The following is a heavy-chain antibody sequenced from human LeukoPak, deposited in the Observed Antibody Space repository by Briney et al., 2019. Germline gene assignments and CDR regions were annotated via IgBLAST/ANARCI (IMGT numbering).Heavy chain of an antibody. Sequence: ETLSLTCSVSDDSVSSDRYYWSWLRQASGKGLEWVSSISTSSNYIYYADSVKGRFTISRDNAKNSLYLQMNSLRAEDTAVYYCARLFDYGDYRAEPYWGQGTLVTVSS. CDR2: ISTSSNYI. CDR3: ARLFDYGDYRAEPY. J-gene: IGHJ4*02. CDR1: DDSVSSDRYY. V-gene: IGHV3-21*01. D-gene: IGHD4-17*01.